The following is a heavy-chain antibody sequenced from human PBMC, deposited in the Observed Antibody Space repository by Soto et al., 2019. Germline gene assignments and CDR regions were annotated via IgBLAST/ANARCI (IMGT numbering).Heavy chain of an antibody. CDR2: IYYSGST. CDR1: GGSISSGDYY. V-gene: IGHV4-30-4*01. D-gene: IGHD3-22*01. Sequence: PSEILSLTCTVSGGSISSGDYYWSWIRQPPGKGLEWIGYIYYSGSTYYNPSLKSRVTISVDTSKNQFSLKLSSVTAADTAVYYSARDYYDSSGYLLSYYYYYGMDVWGQGTTVTVSS. J-gene: IGHJ6*02. CDR3: ARDYYDSSGYLLSYYYYYGMDV.